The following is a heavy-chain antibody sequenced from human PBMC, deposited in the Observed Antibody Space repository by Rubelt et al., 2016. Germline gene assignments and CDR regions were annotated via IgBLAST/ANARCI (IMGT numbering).Heavy chain of an antibody. CDR3: ARDDYSYSSSWYRWFDP. V-gene: IGHV4-34*01. J-gene: IGHJ5*02. CDR1: GGSFSGYY. CDR2: INHSGST. Sequence: QVQLQQWGAGLLKPSETLSLTCAVYGGSFSGYYWSWIRQPPGKGLEWIGEINHSGSTNYNPSLKSRVTISVDTSKNQFSRKLSSVTAADTAVYYCARDDYSYSSSWYRWFDPWGQGTLVTVSS. D-gene: IGHD6-13*01.